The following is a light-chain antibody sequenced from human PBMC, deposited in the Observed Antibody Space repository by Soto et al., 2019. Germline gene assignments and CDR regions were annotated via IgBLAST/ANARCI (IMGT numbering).Light chain of an antibody. J-gene: IGKJ1*01. CDR2: GAS. CDR1: QSVTNSF. CDR3: QQYVSSPWA. Sequence: EIVLAQSPGTLSLSPLERSTLSFISSQSVTNSFLAWYQQKPGQAPRLLIYGASRRATGIPDRFTGSGSGTDFTLTISRLEPEDFAVYYCQQYVSSPWAFGQGTKVDIK. V-gene: IGKV3-20*01.